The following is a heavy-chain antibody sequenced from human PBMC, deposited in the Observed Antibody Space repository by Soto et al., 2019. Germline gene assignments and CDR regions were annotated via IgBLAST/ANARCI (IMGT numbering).Heavy chain of an antibody. J-gene: IGHJ6*03. V-gene: IGHV3-23*01. CDR2: ISGSGST. Sequence: EVQLLESGGGLVQPGGSLRLSCAASGFTVSSYAMSWVRQAPGKGLEWVSVISGSGSTYSADSVKGRFTLSRDSSKNTVYLQMNSLRAEDTAVYYCANALRFTFTTGYYMDVWGRGTTVTVSS. D-gene: IGHD3-16*01. CDR1: GFTVSSYA. CDR3: ANALRFTFTTGYYMDV.